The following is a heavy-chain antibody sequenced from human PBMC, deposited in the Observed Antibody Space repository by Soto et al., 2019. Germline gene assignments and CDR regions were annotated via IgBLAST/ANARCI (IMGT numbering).Heavy chain of an antibody. D-gene: IGHD3-22*01. CDR3: ASSGIVGREVNTWFDP. CDR2: ISYRGST. CDR1: AGSITTSY. Sequence: SETLSLSCTVSAGSITTSYWSWIRQPLGKALEWIGYISYRGSTNYNPSLKSRLTISIDTSKSQISLKLTSMTTADTAVYYCASSGIVGREVNTWFDPWGQGTLVTVSS. J-gene: IGHJ5*02. V-gene: IGHV4-59*01.